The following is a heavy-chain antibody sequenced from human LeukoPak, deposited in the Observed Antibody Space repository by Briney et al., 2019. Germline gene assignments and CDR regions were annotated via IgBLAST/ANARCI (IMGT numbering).Heavy chain of an antibody. Sequence: SETLSLTCTVSGGSISNYYWSWIRQPPGKGLEWIGFIYYSGSTNYNPSLKSRVTISVDTSKNQFSLKLSSVTAADTAVYYCARDPTTVTEEYYYYYGMDVWGQGTTVTVSS. CDR2: IYYSGST. V-gene: IGHV4-59*01. CDR1: GGSISNYY. CDR3: ARDPTTVTEEYYYYYGMDV. D-gene: IGHD4-17*01. J-gene: IGHJ6*02.